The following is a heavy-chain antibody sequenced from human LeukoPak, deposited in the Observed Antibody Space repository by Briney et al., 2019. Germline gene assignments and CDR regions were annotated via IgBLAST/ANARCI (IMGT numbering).Heavy chain of an antibody. V-gene: IGHV3-48*01. Sequence: GGSLRLSCVGSGFTFRSHAMNWVRQAPGKGLEWLAYINRYGNTTSYADSVKGRFTVSRDNVKNSLYLEMTRLGVEDSAIYYCARDLRQWLVCDYWGQGTLISVSS. CDR1: GFTFRSHA. CDR2: INRYGNTT. CDR3: ARDLRQWLVCDY. J-gene: IGHJ4*02. D-gene: IGHD6-19*01.